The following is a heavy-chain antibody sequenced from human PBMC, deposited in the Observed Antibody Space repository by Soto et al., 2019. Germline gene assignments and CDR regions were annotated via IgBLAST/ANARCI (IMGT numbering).Heavy chain of an antibody. CDR1: GGSLTDYH. CDR2: VYYSGST. V-gene: IGHV4-59*01. D-gene: IGHD2-21*01. CDR3: ARGNDWKSSTFDI. J-gene: IGHJ3*02. Sequence: QVQLQESGPGLVKPSETLSLTCTVSGGSLTDYHWNWFRQPPGMGLEWIGYVYYSGSTTYNPSLKRRVTVSVDTSKNQFSLKLSSVTAADKAVYYCARGNDWKSSTFDIWGQGTMVSVS.